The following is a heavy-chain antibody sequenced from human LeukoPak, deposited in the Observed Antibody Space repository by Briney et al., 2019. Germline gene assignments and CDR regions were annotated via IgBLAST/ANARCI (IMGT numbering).Heavy chain of an antibody. Sequence: SGGSLRLSCAASGFTFSNAWMSWVRQAPGKGLEWVGRIKSKTDGGTTGYAAPVKGRFTISRDDSKNTLYLQMNSLKTEDTAVYYCTTVGTYSGYDIDYWGQGTLVTVSS. J-gene: IGHJ4*02. CDR3: TTVGTYSGYDIDY. D-gene: IGHD5-12*01. CDR2: IKSKTDGGTT. V-gene: IGHV3-15*01. CDR1: GFTFSNAW.